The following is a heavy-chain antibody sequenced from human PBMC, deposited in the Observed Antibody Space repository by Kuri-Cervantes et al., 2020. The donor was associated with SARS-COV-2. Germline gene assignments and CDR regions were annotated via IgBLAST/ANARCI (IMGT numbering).Heavy chain of an antibody. Sequence: GGSLRLSCAASGFTVSSNYMSWVRQAPGKGLEWVSSISSSSTIYYGDSVRGRFTISGDNAKNSLYLQMNSLGAEDTAVYYCARDLGAVAGTASFDYWGQGTLVTVSS. CDR1: GFTVSSNY. CDR3: ARDLGAVAGTASFDY. J-gene: IGHJ4*02. D-gene: IGHD6-19*01. V-gene: IGHV3-69-1*01. CDR2: ISSSSTI.